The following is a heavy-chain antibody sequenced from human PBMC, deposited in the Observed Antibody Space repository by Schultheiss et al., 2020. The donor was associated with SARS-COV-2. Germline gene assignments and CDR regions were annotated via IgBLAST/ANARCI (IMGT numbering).Heavy chain of an antibody. V-gene: IGHV1-2*02. Sequence: ASVKVSCKASGYTFTGYYMHWVRQAPGQGLEWMGWINPNSGGTNYAQKFQGRVTMTRDTSISPAYMELSRLRSDDTAVYYCATRGDLDDYYFYMDVWGKGTTVTVSS. D-gene: IGHD2-21*01. CDR3: ATRGDLDDYYFYMDV. CDR1: GYTFTGYY. CDR2: INPNSGGT. J-gene: IGHJ6*03.